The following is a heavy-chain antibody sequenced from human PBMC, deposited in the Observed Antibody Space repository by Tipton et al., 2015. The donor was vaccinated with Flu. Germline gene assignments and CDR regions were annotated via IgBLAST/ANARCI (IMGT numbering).Heavy chain of an antibody. CDR2: IYPGDSDT. Sequence: QLVQSGAEVKKPGESLKISCKGSGYSFTSYWIGWVRQMPGKGLEWMGIIYPGDSDTRYSPSFQGQVTISADKSISTAYLQWSSLKASDTAMYYCARRGYYYDSSGYYPESPYSMDVWGQGTTVTVSS. CDR1: GYSFTSYW. D-gene: IGHD3-22*01. V-gene: IGHV5-51*01. J-gene: IGHJ6*02. CDR3: ARRGYYYDSSGYYPESPYSMDV.